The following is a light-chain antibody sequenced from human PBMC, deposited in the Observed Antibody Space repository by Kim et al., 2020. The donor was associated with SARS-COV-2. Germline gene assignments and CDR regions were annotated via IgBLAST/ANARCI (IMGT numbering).Light chain of an antibody. CDR2: QGS. J-gene: IGLJ3*02. CDR1: KLGDKY. V-gene: IGLV3-1*01. Sequence: VSPRQTASISCAGDKLGDKYACWYQQKPGQSPVLFIYQGSKRPSGIPGRFSGSNSGNTATLTISGTQAMDEADYYCQAWDSSTAWVFGGGTQLTVL. CDR3: QAWDSSTAWV.